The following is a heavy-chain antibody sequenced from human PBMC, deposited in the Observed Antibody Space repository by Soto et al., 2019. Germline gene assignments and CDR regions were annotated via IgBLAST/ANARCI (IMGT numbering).Heavy chain of an antibody. CDR1: GYTFTGYY. CDR3: ARSYYYDFWSGPSSYYYGMDV. CDR2: INPNSGGT. V-gene: IGHV1-2*04. D-gene: IGHD3-3*01. Sequence: ASVKVSCKASGYTFTGYYMHWVRQAPGQGLEWMGWINPNSGGTNYAQKFQGWVTMTRDTSISTAYMELSRLRSDDTAVYYCARSYYYDFWSGPSSYYYGMDVWGQGTTVTVSS. J-gene: IGHJ6*02.